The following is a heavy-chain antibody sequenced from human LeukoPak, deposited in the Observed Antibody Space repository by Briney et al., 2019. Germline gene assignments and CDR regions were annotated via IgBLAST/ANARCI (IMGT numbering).Heavy chain of an antibody. J-gene: IGHJ4*02. D-gene: IGHD1-7*01. CDR3: ARVSVTGTTGFSPYFFDS. CDR1: GGSFSGYY. Sequence: SETLSLTCAVYGGSFSGYYWSWIRQPPGKGLEWIGEINHSGSTNYNPSLKSRVTISVDTSKNQFSLKLSSVTAADTAVYYCARVSVTGTTGFSPYFFDSWGQGTLVTVSS. V-gene: IGHV4-34*01. CDR2: INHSGST.